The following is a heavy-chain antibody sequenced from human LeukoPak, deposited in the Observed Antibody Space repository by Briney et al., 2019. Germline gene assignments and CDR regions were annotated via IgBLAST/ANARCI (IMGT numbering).Heavy chain of an antibody. V-gene: IGHV1-18*01. CDR1: GYTFTSYG. CDR3: ARDWASRYDSSGYIDY. CDR2: ISAYNGNT. J-gene: IGHJ4*02. D-gene: IGHD3-22*01. Sequence: ASVKVSCKASGYTFTSYGMSWVRQAPGQGLEWMGWISAYNGNTNYAQKLQGRVTMTKDTSTSTAYMELRSLRSDGTAVYYCARDWASRYDSSGYIDYWGQGTLVTVSS.